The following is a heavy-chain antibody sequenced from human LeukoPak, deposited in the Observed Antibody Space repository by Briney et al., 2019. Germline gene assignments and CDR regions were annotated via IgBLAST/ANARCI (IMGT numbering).Heavy chain of an antibody. J-gene: IGHJ4*02. CDR2: IRNKANNYAT. CDR1: GFTFSASA. D-gene: IGHD7-27*01. CDR3: TSWVPFDY. Sequence: GGSLRLSCAASGFTFSASAMHWVRQVSGKGLEWVGLIRNKANNYATAYAASVKGRFTIFRDDSKSMAYLQVNSLKTEDTAIYYCTSWVPFDYWGQGTLVTVSS. V-gene: IGHV3-73*01.